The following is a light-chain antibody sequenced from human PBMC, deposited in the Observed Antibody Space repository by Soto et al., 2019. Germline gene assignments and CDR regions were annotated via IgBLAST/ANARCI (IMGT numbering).Light chain of an antibody. CDR2: GAS. CDR1: QSVSSN. Sequence: ILMTQSPATLSVSPGERATLSCRASQSVSSNLAWYQQKPGQAPRLLIYGASTRATGIPARFNGSGSGTDFTLTISSLQSEDFAVYYCQHYNNWPPWTFGQGTKVEIK. CDR3: QHYNNWPPWT. J-gene: IGKJ1*01. V-gene: IGKV3-15*01.